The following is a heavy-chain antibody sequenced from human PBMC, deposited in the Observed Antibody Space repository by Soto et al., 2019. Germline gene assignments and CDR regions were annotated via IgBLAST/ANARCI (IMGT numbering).Heavy chain of an antibody. CDR1: GFTFSDHY. CDR3: SRGSFGYYGP. Sequence: PGGSLRLSCAASGFTFSDHYMDWVRQAPGKGLEWVGRTRNKANSHTTEYAASVKGRFTISRDDSESIAYLQMNSLKTEDSGVYYCSRGSFGYYGPWGPGTLVTVSS. V-gene: IGHV3-72*01. CDR2: TRNKANSHTT. J-gene: IGHJ5*02. D-gene: IGHD2-2*03.